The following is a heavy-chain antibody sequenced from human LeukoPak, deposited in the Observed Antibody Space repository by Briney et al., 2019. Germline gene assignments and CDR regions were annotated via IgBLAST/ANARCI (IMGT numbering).Heavy chain of an antibody. CDR3: ARDLRDSSGSTGGYYYYYYGMDV. CDR2: ISSSSSYT. Sequence: GGSPRLSCAASGFTFSDYYMSWIRQAPGKGLEWVSYISSSSSYTNYADSVKGRFTISRDNAKNSLYLQMNSLRAEDTAVYYCARDLRDSSGSTGGYYYYYYGMDVWGQGATVTVSS. J-gene: IGHJ6*02. D-gene: IGHD3-22*01. V-gene: IGHV3-11*05. CDR1: GFTFSDYY.